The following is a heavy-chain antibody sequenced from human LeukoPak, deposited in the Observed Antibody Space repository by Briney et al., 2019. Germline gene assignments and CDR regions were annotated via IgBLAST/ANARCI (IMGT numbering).Heavy chain of an antibody. CDR1: GFTFSDYY. J-gene: IGHJ4*02. CDR2: VSGSDENK. V-gene: IGHV3-11*01. D-gene: IGHD2-15*01. Sequence: AGGSLRLSCAASGFTFSDYYMTWIRQAPGQGLEWLSYVSGSDENKYYAGSVRGRFAISRDNAEKSLFLQMSNVRAEDTAVYYCARAGLGGHYIDYWGQGTLVTVSS. CDR3: ARAGLGGHYIDY.